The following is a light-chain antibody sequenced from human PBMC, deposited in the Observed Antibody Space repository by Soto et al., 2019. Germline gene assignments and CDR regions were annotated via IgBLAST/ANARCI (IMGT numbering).Light chain of an antibody. J-gene: IGKJ5*01. Sequence: EIMMTQSPATLSVSPGERATLSCRASQSVGNNLAWYQQKPGQTPRLLIYYASTRATGIPARFSGSGSGTECTLTISSLLYEDFALYYCRQYNDWPPITFGQGTRLEIK. V-gene: IGKV3-15*01. CDR2: YAS. CDR1: QSVGNN. CDR3: RQYNDWPPIT.